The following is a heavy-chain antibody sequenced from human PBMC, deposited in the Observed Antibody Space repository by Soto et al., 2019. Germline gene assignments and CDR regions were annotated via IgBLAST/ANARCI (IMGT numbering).Heavy chain of an antibody. D-gene: IGHD1-26*01. V-gene: IGHV1-69*05. J-gene: IGHJ2*01. CDR3: ARGGSLYWYFDL. CDR2: IIPSFGTA. Sequence: SVKVSCKASGGTFSSYAISWVRQPPGQGLEWMGGIIPSFGTANYAQKFQGRVTITRDTSTSTAYMELSSLRSEDTAVYYCARGGSLYWYFDLWGRGTLVTVSS. CDR1: GGTFSSYA.